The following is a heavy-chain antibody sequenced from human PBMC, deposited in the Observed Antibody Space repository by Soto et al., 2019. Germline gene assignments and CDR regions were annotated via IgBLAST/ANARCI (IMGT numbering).Heavy chain of an antibody. Sequence: GGSMRLSCAASGFTFSSYAMSWVRQAPGKGLEWVSAISGSGGSTYYADSVKGRFAISRDNSKNTLYLQMNSLRAEDTAVYYCAKDPLGYCSGGSCSDIWGQGTMVTVSS. J-gene: IGHJ3*02. CDR2: ISGSGGST. D-gene: IGHD2-15*01. CDR1: GFTFSSYA. V-gene: IGHV3-23*01. CDR3: AKDPLGYCSGGSCSDI.